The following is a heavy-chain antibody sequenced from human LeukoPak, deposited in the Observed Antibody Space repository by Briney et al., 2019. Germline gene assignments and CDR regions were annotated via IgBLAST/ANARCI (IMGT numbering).Heavy chain of an antibody. J-gene: IGHJ4*02. CDR1: GYTFTSYY. V-gene: IGHV1-46*01. CDR2: INPSGGST. CDR3: ARDVDTAKPEGYFDY. D-gene: IGHD5-18*01. Sequence: ASVKVSCKASGYTFTSYYMHWVRQAPGQGLEWMGIINPSGGSTSYAQKFQGRVTMTRDTSTSTVYMELSSLRSEDTAVYYCARDVDTAKPEGYFDYWGQGTLVTVSS.